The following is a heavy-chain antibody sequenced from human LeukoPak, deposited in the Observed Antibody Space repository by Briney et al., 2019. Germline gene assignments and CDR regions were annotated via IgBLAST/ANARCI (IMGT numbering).Heavy chain of an antibody. CDR2: IYYSGST. CDR1: GGSISSYY. V-gene: IGHV4-59*01. CDR3: ARGVSEMATIYYFDY. Sequence: SETLSLTCTVSGGSISSYYWSWIRQPPGKGLEWIEYIYYSGSTNYNSSLKSRVTISVDTSKNQFSLKLSSVTAADTAVYYCARGVSEMATIYYFDYWGQGTLVTVSS. D-gene: IGHD5-24*01. J-gene: IGHJ4*02.